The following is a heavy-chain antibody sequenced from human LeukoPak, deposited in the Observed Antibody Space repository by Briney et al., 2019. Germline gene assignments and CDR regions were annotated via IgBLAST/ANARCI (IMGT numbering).Heavy chain of an antibody. CDR3: ARVGRGLWYQLLFDY. D-gene: IGHD2-2*01. Sequence: ASVKVSCKASGYTFTSYGISWVRQAPGQGLEWMGWISAYNGNTNYAQKFQGRVTMTRDTSISTAYMELSRLRSDDTAVYYCARVGRGLWYQLLFDYWGQGTLVTVSS. CDR1: GYTFTSYG. V-gene: IGHV1-18*01. J-gene: IGHJ4*02. CDR2: ISAYNGNT.